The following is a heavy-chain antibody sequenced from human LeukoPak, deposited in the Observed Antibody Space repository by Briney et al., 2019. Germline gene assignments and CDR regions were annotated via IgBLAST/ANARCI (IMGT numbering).Heavy chain of an antibody. V-gene: IGHV3-33*01. CDR3: ARGSYGSGSYFDY. Sequence: GGSLRLSCAASGFTFSSYGMHWVRQAPGKGLEWVAVIWYDGSNKYYADSVKGRFTISRDNSKNTLYLQMNSLRAEDTAVYYCARGSYGSGSYFDYWGQGTLVTVSS. D-gene: IGHD3-10*01. J-gene: IGHJ4*02. CDR2: IWYDGSNK. CDR1: GFTFSSYG.